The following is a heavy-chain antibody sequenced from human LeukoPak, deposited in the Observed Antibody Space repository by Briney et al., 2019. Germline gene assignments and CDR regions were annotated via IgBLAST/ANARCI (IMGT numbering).Heavy chain of an antibody. V-gene: IGHV1-46*01. CDR2: INPSGGST. CDR1: GYTFASYY. Sequence: ASVKVSCKASGYTFASYYLYWVRQAPGQGLEWMGVINPSGGSTTSAQKFQGRVTMTRDTSTSTVYMELRSLRSEDTAVYYCARGPGPADDGGGYCFDYWGQGTLVTVSS. D-gene: IGHD3-22*01. J-gene: IGHJ4*02. CDR3: ARGPGPADDGGGYCFDY.